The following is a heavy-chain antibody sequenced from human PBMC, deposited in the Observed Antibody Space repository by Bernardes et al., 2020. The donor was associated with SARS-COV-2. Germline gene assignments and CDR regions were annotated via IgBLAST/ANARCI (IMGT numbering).Heavy chain of an antibody. J-gene: IGHJ4*02. Sequence: GGSLRLSCTASGFTFSSYEMNWVRQAPGKGLEWVSYISSSGSAIYYADSVKGRFTISRDNAKNSLSLQMNSLRAEDTAVYYCARNYYDRGDYYLYFDYWGQGTLVTVSS. D-gene: IGHD3-22*01. CDR2: ISSSGSAI. CDR3: ARNYYDRGDYYLYFDY. V-gene: IGHV3-48*03. CDR1: GFTFSSYE.